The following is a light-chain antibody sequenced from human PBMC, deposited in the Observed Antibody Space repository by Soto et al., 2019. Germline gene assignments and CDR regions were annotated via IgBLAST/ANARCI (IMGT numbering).Light chain of an antibody. Sequence: QSVLTQPPSASGTPGQRVTISCSGSSSNIGSNSVYWYQQLPGAAPKLLIYRNNQRPSGVPDRFSGSKSGTSASLAISGLRSEDEADYYCAAWDDSRGVFGGGTKVTVL. CDR1: SSNIGSNS. CDR2: RNN. CDR3: AAWDDSRGV. V-gene: IGLV1-47*01. J-gene: IGLJ2*01.